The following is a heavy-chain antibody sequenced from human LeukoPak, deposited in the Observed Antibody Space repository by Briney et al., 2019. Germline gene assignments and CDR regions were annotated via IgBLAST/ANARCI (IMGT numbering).Heavy chain of an antibody. CDR3: AKVKAHYYGSGSYYTEVGFDY. J-gene: IGHJ4*02. CDR2: ISGSGGST. V-gene: IGHV3-23*01. D-gene: IGHD3-10*01. Sequence: GGSLRLSCAASGFTFSSYAMSWVRQAPGKGLEWVSAISGSGGSTYYADSVKGRFTISRDNSKNTLYLQMNSLRAEDTAVYYCAKVKAHYYGSGSYYTEVGFDYWGQGTLVTVSS. CDR1: GFTFSSYA.